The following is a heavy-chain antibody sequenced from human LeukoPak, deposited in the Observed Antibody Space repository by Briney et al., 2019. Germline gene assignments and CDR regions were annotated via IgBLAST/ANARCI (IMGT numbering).Heavy chain of an antibody. V-gene: IGHV1-8*03. CDR3: ARFGGGATKDDRLDY. CDR2: MNPHTGYT. J-gene: IGHJ4*02. Sequence: ASVKVSCKASGYTFTSYGISWVRLAPGQGLEWMAWMNPHTGYTGFAQKFQGRVTLSRNTDISTAYMELNSLRSEDTAVYYCARFGGGATKDDRLDYWGQGTLVTVSS. CDR1: GYTFTSYG. D-gene: IGHD3-16*01.